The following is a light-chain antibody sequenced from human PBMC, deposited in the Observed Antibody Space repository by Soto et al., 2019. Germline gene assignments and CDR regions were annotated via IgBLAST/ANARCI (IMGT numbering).Light chain of an antibody. CDR1: ESVSRDQ. J-gene: IGKJ1*01. V-gene: IGKV3-20*01. CDR3: QHYGSSSWT. CDR2: GTS. Sequence: EIALTQSPGTLSLSPGERATLYCRASESVSRDQLAWYQQRPGQAPRLLIFGTSTRPTGIPDRFRGSGSGTGFTLTISSLEPEDFAVYYCQHYGSSSWTFGQGTKVEIK.